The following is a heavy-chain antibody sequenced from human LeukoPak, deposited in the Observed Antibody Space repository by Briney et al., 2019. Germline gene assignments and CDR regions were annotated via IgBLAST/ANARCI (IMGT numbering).Heavy chain of an antibody. V-gene: IGHV3-21*01. Sequence: GSLRLSCSTSGFTFSNYAMSWVRQAPGKGLEWVSAIRGSGDMTYYADSVKGRFTISRDNAKNSLYLQMNSLRAEDTAVYYCARVQRGSYYDSSGYYDYWGQGTLVTVSS. CDR3: ARVQRGSYYDSSGYYDY. D-gene: IGHD3-22*01. CDR1: GFTFSNYA. CDR2: IRGSGDMT. J-gene: IGHJ4*02.